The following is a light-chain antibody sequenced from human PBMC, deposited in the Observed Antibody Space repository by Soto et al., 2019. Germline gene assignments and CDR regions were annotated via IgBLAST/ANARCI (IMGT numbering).Light chain of an antibody. CDR3: SSYTTGGSYV. CDR2: DVS. J-gene: IGLJ1*01. V-gene: IGLV2-14*01. CDR1: SSDVGGYNS. Sequence: ALTQPASVSGSPGLSIAISCTGTSSDVGGYNSVSWYQQHPGKAPKLMIYDVSNRPSGVSNRFSGSKSGNTASLTISGLQAEDEGDYYCSSYTTGGSYVFGTGTKVTVL.